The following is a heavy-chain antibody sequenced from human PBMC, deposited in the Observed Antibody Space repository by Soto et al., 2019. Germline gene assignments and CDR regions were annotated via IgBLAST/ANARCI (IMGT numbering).Heavy chain of an antibody. J-gene: IGHJ5*02. CDR2: IYHSATT. V-gene: IGHV4-31*03. Sequence: QVQLQESGPGLVKPSQTLSLTCTVSGGSISTGGYYWSWIRQHPGKGLEWIGYIYHSATTYYNPSLKSRVTISVDTSKSRFSLKLSAVTVADTAVYYCAGDPAPWGQGALVTVSS. CDR3: AGDPAP. CDR1: GGSISTGGYY.